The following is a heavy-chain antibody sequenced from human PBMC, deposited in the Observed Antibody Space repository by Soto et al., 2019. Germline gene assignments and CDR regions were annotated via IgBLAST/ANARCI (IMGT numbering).Heavy chain of an antibody. Sequence: LRRSCAASGFACDDYALHWVRQSPVEGLELVSGISWNSGSIGYADSVKGRFTISRDNAKNSLYLQMNSLRAEDTALYYCAKALWFGESSSSYYYGIEVLRQEPTVIVS. J-gene: IGHJ6*01. D-gene: IGHD3-10*01. CDR3: AKALWFGESSSSYYYGIEV. CDR2: ISWNSGSI. V-gene: IGHV3-9*01. CDR1: GFACDDYA.